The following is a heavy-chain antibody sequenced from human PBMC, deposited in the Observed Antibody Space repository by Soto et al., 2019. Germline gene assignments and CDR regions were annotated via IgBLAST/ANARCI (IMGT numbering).Heavy chain of an antibody. V-gene: IGHV3-33*01. CDR3: ARIGYDFWSGYYRSLTEKNYYYGMDV. J-gene: IGHJ6*02. Sequence: PGGSLRLSCAASGFTFSSYGMHWVRQAPGKGLEWVAVIWYDGSNKYYADSVKGRFTISRDNSKNTLYLQMNSLRAEDTAVYYCARIGYDFWSGYYRSLTEKNYYYGMDVWGQGTTVTVSS. CDR1: GFTFSSYG. CDR2: IWYDGSNK. D-gene: IGHD3-3*01.